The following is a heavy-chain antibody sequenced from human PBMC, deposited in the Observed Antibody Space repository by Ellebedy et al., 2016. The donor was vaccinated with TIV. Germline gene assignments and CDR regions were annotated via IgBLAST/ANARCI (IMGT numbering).Heavy chain of an antibody. CDR3: AKGPVGAAN. CDR2: MNPSTGKS. D-gene: IGHD1-26*01. CDR1: GYTFSIYD. Sequence: AASVKVSCKASGYTFSIYDINWVRQDTGQGLEWMGWMNPSTGKSDYAQKYQGRVTMTANISISTAYMELTSLTSDDTAVYYCAKGPVGAANWGQGTLVTVSS. V-gene: IGHV1-8*01. J-gene: IGHJ4*02.